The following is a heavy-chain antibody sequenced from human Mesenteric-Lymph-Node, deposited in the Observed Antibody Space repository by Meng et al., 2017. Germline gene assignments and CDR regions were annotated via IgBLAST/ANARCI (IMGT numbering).Heavy chain of an antibody. J-gene: IGHJ4*02. Sequence: QVQLVHAGAEVKKPGASVKVSCKASGYTFNSYDINWVRQATGQGLEWMGWMSPNSGNTGYAQKFQGTVTMTRDTSISTAYMELRSLTSEDTAVYYCARNPPKTGDFDYWGQGTLVTVSS. V-gene: IGHV1-8*01. CDR1: GYTFNSYD. D-gene: IGHD7-27*01. CDR2: MSPNSGNT. CDR3: ARNPPKTGDFDY.